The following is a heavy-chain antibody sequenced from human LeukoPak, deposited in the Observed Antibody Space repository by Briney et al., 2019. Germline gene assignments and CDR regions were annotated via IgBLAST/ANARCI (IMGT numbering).Heavy chain of an antibody. CDR2: INSDGSAT. CDR3: ARISFIVGAANNDY. Sequence: PGGSLRLSCAASGFTFSSYWMYWVRQAPGKGLVWVSRINSDGSATTYADSVKGRFTISRDNAKNTLYLQMNSLRVEDTALYFCARISFIVGAANNDYWGQGTLVTVSS. D-gene: IGHD1-26*01. J-gene: IGHJ4*02. CDR1: GFTFSSYW. V-gene: IGHV3-74*01.